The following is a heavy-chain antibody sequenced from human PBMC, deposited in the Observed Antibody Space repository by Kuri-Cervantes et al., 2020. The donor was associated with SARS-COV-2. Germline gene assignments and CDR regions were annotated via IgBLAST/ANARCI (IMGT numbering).Heavy chain of an antibody. D-gene: IGHD6-6*01. CDR1: GFTFSSYW. V-gene: IGHV3-7*01. CDR3: ARVVYSSYPGGLRV. Sequence: LSLTCAASGFTFSSYWMSWVRQAPGKGLEWVANIKQDGSEKYYVDSVKGRFTISRDNAKNSLCLQMNSLRAEDTAVYYCARVVYSSYPGGLRVWGKGTTVTVSS. CDR2: IKQDGSEK. J-gene: IGHJ6*04.